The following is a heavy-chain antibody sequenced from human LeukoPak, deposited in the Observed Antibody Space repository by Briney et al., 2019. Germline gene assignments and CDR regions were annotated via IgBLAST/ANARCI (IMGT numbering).Heavy chain of an antibody. D-gene: IGHD3-9*01. CDR3: ARDYDILTGPHWYFDL. CDR2: ISSSSSYI. V-gene: IGHV3-21*01. CDR1: GFIFSSYT. J-gene: IGHJ2*01. Sequence: NPGGSLRLSCAASGFIFSSYTMNWVRQAPGKGLEWVSSISSSSSYIYYADSVKGRFTISRDNAKNSLYLQMNSLGAEDTAVYYCARDYDILTGPHWYFDLWGRGTPVTVSS.